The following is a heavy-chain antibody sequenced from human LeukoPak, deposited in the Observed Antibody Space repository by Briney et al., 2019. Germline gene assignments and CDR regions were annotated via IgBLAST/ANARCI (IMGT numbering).Heavy chain of an antibody. V-gene: IGHV3-7*01. J-gene: IGHJ4*02. CDR3: ARIGYKSSTFDY. D-gene: IGHD2-2*02. CDR1: GFTLTNYW. Sequence: SGGSLRLSCVASGFTLTNYWMSWVRQTPGKGLEWVANIKQDGSEKDYVDSMKGRFTISRDNAKNSVYLQMNSLRAEDTAVYYCARIGYKSSTFDYWGQGTLVTVSS. CDR2: IKQDGSEK.